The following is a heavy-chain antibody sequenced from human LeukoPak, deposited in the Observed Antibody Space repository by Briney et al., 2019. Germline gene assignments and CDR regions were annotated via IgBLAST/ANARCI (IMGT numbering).Heavy chain of an antibody. D-gene: IGHD3-3*01. V-gene: IGHV3-11*04. J-gene: IGHJ5*02. CDR3: ARGLRFLEDRGRP. CDR2: ISSSGTTI. CDR1: GFTFSDYY. Sequence: GGSLRLSCAASGFTFSDYYMSWIRQAPGKGLEWVSYISSSGTTIYYADSVKGRFTISRDNAKNSLYLQMNSLRAEDTTVYYCARGLRFLEDRGRPWGQGTLVTVSS.